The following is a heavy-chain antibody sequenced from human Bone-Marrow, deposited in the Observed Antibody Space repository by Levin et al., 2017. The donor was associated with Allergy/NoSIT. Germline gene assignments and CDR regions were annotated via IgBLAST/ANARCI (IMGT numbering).Heavy chain of an antibody. CDR3: AIGPLYGGNYFGWFDP. V-gene: IGHV4-59*08. Sequence: SQTLSLTCSVSGGSFSSYYWSWIRQPPGKGLEWIGCISSSGNTNYNPSLKNRVTISVGTSKTHFSLKLSSVTAADTAVYFCAIGPLYGGNYFGWFDPWGQGTLVSVSS. CDR1: GGSFSSYY. CDR2: ISSSGNT. D-gene: IGHD1-26*01. J-gene: IGHJ5*02.